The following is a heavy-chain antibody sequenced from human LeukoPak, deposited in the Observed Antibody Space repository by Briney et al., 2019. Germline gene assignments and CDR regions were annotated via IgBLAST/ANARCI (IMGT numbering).Heavy chain of an antibody. Sequence: SETLSLTCTVSGGSISSYYWSWIRQPPGKGLEWIGYIYYSGSTNYNPPLKSRVTISVDTSKNQFSLKLSSVTAADTAVYYCARGVTPYDAFDIWGQGTVVTVSS. CDR2: IYYSGST. CDR1: GGSISSYY. J-gene: IGHJ3*02. CDR3: ARGVTPYDAFDI. V-gene: IGHV4-59*08. D-gene: IGHD3-10*01.